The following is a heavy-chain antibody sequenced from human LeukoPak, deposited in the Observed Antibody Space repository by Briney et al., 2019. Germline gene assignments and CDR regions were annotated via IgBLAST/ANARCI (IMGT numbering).Heavy chain of an antibody. J-gene: IGHJ3*02. V-gene: IGHV4-34*01. D-gene: IGHD6-19*01. CDR1: GGSFSGYY. CDR2: INHSGST. CDR3: ARQQWPYAFDI. Sequence: SETLSLTCAVYGGSFSGYYWSWIRQPPGKGLEWIGEINHSGSTNYNPSLKSRVTISVDTSKNQFSLKLSSVTAADTAVYYCARQQWPYAFDIWGQGTMVTVSS.